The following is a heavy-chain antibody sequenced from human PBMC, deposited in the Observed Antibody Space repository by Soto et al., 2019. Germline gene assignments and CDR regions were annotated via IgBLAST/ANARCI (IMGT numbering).Heavy chain of an antibody. D-gene: IGHD3-10*01. CDR2: ISSSSSYI. J-gene: IGHJ5*02. Sequence: KPGGSLRLSCAASGFTFSSYSMNWVRQAPGKGLEWVSSISSSSSYIYYADSVKGRFTISRDNAKNSLYLQMNSLRAEDTAVYYCARDHDRYGSGSSWFDPWGQGTLVTVPS. CDR3: ARDHDRYGSGSSWFDP. V-gene: IGHV3-21*01. CDR1: GFTFSSYS.